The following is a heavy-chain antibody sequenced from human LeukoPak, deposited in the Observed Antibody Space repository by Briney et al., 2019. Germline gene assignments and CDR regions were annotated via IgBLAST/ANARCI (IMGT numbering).Heavy chain of an antibody. CDR2: INPRGTAT. Sequence: ASVKVSCKASGYSFTSHYMHWVRQAHGQGLEWMGLINPRGTATRYAESFQGRLTLTRDLSTSTDYMELSSLRSDDTAVYFCARNTSEGDYAWWFDPWGQGTLVTVAS. V-gene: IGHV1-46*01. J-gene: IGHJ5*02. D-gene: IGHD3-16*01. CDR3: ARNTSEGDYAWWFDP. CDR1: GYSFTSHY.